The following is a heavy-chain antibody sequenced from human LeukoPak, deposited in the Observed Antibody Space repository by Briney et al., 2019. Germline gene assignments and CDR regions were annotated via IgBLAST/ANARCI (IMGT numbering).Heavy chain of an antibody. CDR2: INSDGSST. J-gene: IGHJ4*02. V-gene: IGHV3-74*03. CDR1: GFTFSSYW. CDR3: ARVDPKAPGDYS. Sequence: GGSLRLSCAASGFTFSSYWMHWFRKAPGKGLVWVSRINSDGSSTKYADSVKGRFTISRDNAKNTLYVQMNNLRAEDTAVYYCARVDPKAPGDYSWGRGTLVTVSS. D-gene: IGHD2-2*03.